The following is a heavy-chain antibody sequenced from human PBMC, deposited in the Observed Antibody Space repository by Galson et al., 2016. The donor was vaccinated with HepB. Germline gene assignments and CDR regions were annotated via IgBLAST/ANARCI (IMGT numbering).Heavy chain of an antibody. CDR2: IYTRGST. J-gene: IGHJ3*02. V-gene: IGHV4-4*07. Sequence: SETLSLTCNVSGGSISSCFWSWIRQPAGKGLEWIGRIYTRGSTNYNPSLKSRVTMSVDTSKNQFSLKLTSLTAADTAVYYCARATPRKTDAFDMWGQGTMVTVSS. CDR1: GGSISSCF. D-gene: IGHD1-14*01. CDR3: ARATPRKTDAFDM.